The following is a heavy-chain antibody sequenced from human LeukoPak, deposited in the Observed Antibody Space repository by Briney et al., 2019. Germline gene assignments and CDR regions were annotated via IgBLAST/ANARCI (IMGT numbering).Heavy chain of an antibody. Sequence: SETLSLTCTVSGGSISSGGYYWSWIRQHPGKGLEWIGYIYYSGSTYYNPSLKSRVTISVDTSKNQFSLKLSSVTAADTAVYYCARGRIMITFGGVFFDYWGQGTLVTVSS. J-gene: IGHJ4*02. CDR1: GGSISSGGYY. CDR3: ARGRIMITFGGVFFDY. V-gene: IGHV4-31*03. D-gene: IGHD3-16*01. CDR2: IYYSGST.